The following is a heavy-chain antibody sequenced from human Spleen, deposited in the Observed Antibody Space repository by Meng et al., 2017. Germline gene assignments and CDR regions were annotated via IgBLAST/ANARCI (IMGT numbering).Heavy chain of an antibody. J-gene: IGHJ4*02. CDR2: IWYDGTNK. V-gene: IGHV3-33*08. D-gene: IGHD1-26*01. CDR3: ARVGSATGGFYFDS. CDR1: GFTFSSQG. Sequence: QVHLVESGGGVVQPGRSLRLSFAASGFTFSSQGMHWVRQAPGKGLEWVAVIWYDGTNKNYADSVKGRFTISRDNSKNTLYLQMNSLRAEDTAVYYCARVGSATGGFYFDSWGQGSLVTVSS.